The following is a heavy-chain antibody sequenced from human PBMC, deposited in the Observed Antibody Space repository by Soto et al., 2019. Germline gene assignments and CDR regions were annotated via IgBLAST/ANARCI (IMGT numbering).Heavy chain of an antibody. Sequence: GGSLRLSCAAPGFTVSSNYMSWVRQAPGKGLEWVSIIYTGGSTYYADSVKGRFTISRDNSKNTLYLQMNSLRAEDTAVYYCARDGNYAVYWGQGTLVTVSS. D-gene: IGHD1-7*01. CDR1: GFTVSSNY. V-gene: IGHV3-66*01. J-gene: IGHJ4*02. CDR3: ARDGNYAVY. CDR2: IYTGGST.